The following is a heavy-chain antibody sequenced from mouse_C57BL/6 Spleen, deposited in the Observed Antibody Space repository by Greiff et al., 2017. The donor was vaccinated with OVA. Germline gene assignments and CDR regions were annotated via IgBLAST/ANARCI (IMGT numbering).Heavy chain of an antibody. CDR1: GYTFTSYW. CDR3: ARGWDYGSSDFDY. V-gene: IGHV1-64*01. Sequence: VQLQQPGAELVKPGASVKLSCKASGYTFTSYWMHWVKQRPGQGLEWIGMIHPNSGSTNYNEKFKSKATLTVDKSSSTAYMQLSSLTSEDSAVYYCARGWDYGSSDFDYWGQGTTLTVSS. D-gene: IGHD1-1*01. J-gene: IGHJ2*01. CDR2: IHPNSGST.